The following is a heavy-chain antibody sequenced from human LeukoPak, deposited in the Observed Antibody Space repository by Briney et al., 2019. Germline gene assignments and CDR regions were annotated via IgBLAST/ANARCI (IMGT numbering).Heavy chain of an antibody. J-gene: IGHJ4*02. V-gene: IGHV3-30*18. CDR1: GFTFSSYA. CDR2: ISYDGRNK. D-gene: IGHD2-15*01. CDR3: AKLSGDYVDY. Sequence: PGGSLRLSCAASGFTFSSYAMHWVRQAPGKGLEWVAVISYDGRNKYYADSVKGRFTISRDNSKSTLDLQMDSLRPEDTAVFYCAKLSGDYVDYWGQGTLVTVSS.